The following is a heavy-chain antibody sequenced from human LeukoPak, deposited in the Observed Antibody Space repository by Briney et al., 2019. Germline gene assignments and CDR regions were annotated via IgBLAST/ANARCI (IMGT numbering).Heavy chain of an antibody. J-gene: IGHJ5*02. CDR2: ITFSGGT. V-gene: IGHV4-59*01. Sequence: SETLSLICTVSVGSISSSNWNWIRQAPGKGLEWIGYITFSGGTNYNPSLGSRVTISLDMSKNQFSLKLTSVTAADTAIYYCAIDSVYATNWYDPWGQGTLVTVSS. D-gene: IGHD2-8*01. CDR1: VGSISSSN. CDR3: AIDSVYATNWYDP.